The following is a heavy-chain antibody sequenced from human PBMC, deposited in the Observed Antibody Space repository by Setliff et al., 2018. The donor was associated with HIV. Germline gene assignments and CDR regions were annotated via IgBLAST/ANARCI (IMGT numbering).Heavy chain of an antibody. CDR3: ARRYCSGGRCYLAFDY. V-gene: IGHV1-46*01. CDR1: GYTFTKFD. CDR2: MNPSGASR. J-gene: IGHJ4*02. D-gene: IGHD2-15*01. Sequence: ASVKVSCKASGYTFTKFDINWVRQATGQGLEWMGWMNPSGASRSFAQKFQGRVTMTGDTSTNTVYMELSNLRSEDTAVYYCARRYCSGGRCYLAFDYWGQGTLVTVSS.